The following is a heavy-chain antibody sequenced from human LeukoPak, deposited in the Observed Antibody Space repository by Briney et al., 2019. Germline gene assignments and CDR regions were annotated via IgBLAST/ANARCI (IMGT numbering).Heavy chain of an antibody. Sequence: ASVKVSRKPSVYTFTGYNMHCVRQAPGQGLEWMGWINPNIGVTNYAQKFQGGVTMTRDTSLSTAYMELSRLRSADTAVYYSTRGRATTGVDFDYWGEGTLVTVSS. D-gene: IGHD1-26*01. CDR3: TRGRATTGVDFDY. CDR1: VYTFTGYN. V-gene: IGHV1-2*02. J-gene: IGHJ4*02. CDR2: INPNIGVT.